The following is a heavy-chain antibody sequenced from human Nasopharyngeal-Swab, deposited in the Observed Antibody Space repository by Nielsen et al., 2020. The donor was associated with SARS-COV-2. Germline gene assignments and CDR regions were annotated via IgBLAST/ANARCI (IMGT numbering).Heavy chain of an antibody. CDR2: ISSSSSYI. CDR3: ARDGLDYDFWSAYFMDV. Sequence: GGSLRLSCAASGLTFNNYNFNWVRQAPGKGLGWVSSISSSSSYIYYADSVKGRFTISRDNAKNSLYLQMNSLRAEDTAVYYCARDGLDYDFWSAYFMDVWGQGTTVTVSS. D-gene: IGHD3-3*01. J-gene: IGHJ6*02. V-gene: IGHV3-21*01. CDR1: GLTFNNYN.